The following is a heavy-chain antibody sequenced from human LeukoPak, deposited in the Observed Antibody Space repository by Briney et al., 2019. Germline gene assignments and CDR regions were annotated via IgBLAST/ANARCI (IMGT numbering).Heavy chain of an antibody. Sequence: PSETLSLTCTVSGGSISSSSYYWGWIRQPPGKGLEWIGSIYYSGSTYYNPSLKSRVTISVDTSKNQFSLKLSSVTAADTAVYYCARVGSMARITILWIDYWGQGTLVTVSS. D-gene: IGHD5-12*01. CDR2: IYYSGST. CDR1: GGSISSSSYY. V-gene: IGHV4-39*07. CDR3: ARVGSMARITILWIDY. J-gene: IGHJ4*02.